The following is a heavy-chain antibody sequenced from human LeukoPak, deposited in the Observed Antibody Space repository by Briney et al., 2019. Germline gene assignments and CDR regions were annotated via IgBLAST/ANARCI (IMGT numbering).Heavy chain of an antibody. CDR1: GYTFTDYW. J-gene: IGHJ4*02. V-gene: IGHV5-51*01. D-gene: IGHD6-13*01. Sequence: GESLKISCKASGYTFTDYWIGWVRQMPGKGLEWMGIIYPGDSDTRYSPSFQGRVTISADKSISTAYLQWSSLKASDTAMYYCARQYVAAAGTDYWGQGTLVTVSS. CDR3: ARQYVAAAGTDY. CDR2: IYPGDSDT.